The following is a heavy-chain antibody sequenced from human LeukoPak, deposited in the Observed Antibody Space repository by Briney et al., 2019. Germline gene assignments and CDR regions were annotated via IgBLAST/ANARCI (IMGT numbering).Heavy chain of an antibody. CDR3: ARTASPRFGELNLRYYYYYMDV. D-gene: IGHD3-10*01. CDR1: GYTFTGYY. V-gene: IGHV1-69*06. J-gene: IGHJ6*03. Sequence: ASVKVSCKASGYTFTGYYMHWVRQAPGQGLEWMGGIIPIFGTANYAQKFQGRVTITADKSTSTAYMELSSLRSEDTAVYYCARTASPRFGELNLRYYYYYMDVWGKGTTVTVSS. CDR2: IIPIFGTA.